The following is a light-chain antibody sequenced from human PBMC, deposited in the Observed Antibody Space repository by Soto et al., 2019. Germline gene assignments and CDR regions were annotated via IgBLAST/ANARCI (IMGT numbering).Light chain of an antibody. J-gene: IGKJ1*01. CDR3: MQGTHWPWT. V-gene: IGKV2-30*01. CDR1: QTLVYADGNIY. CDR2: MVS. Sequence: DVVMTQSPLSLPVTLGQPASISCRSSQTLVYADGNIYLNWFHQRPGQSPRRLIYMVSNRDSGVPDRFSGSGSGTDFTLRISRVEPEDGGVYYCMQGTHWPWTFGQGTMVEIK.